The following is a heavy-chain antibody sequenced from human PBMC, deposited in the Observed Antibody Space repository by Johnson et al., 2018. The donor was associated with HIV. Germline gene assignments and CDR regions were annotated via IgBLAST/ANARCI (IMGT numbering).Heavy chain of an antibody. D-gene: IGHD6-13*01. CDR3: AKCIWGSSLIDAFDI. J-gene: IGHJ3*02. V-gene: IGHV3-20*04. Sequence: VQLVESGGGVVRPGGSLRLSCAASGFMFDDYGMSWVRQAPGKGLEWVSGINWSGGSTDYAKSVKGRFTISRDNAKNTLYLQMNSLRAEDTAIYYCAKCIWGSSLIDAFDIWGQGTMVTVSS. CDR1: GFMFDDYG. CDR2: INWSGGST.